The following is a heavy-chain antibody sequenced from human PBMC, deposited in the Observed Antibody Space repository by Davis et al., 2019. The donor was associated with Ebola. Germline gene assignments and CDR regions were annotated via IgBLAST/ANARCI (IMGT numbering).Heavy chain of an antibody. Sequence: SETLSLTCAVYGGSFSGYFWSWIRQPPGKGLEWIGEINHSGSTNYNPSLKSRVTISVDTSKNQFSLKLSSVTAADTAVYYCARGGMVVPFDYWGQGTLVTVSS. CDR1: GGSFSGYF. V-gene: IGHV4-34*01. D-gene: IGHD1-26*01. CDR2: INHSGST. J-gene: IGHJ4*02. CDR3: ARGGMVVPFDY.